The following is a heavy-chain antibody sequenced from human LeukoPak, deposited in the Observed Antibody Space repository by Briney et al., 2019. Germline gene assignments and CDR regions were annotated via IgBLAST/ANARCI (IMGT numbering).Heavy chain of an antibody. CDR3: ATDLLYGSGSYGGFDY. V-gene: IGHV1-46*01. Sequence: ASVKFSCKASGYTFTSYYMHWVRQAPGQGLEWMGIINPSGGSTSYAQKFQGRVTMTEDTSTDTAYMELSSLRSEDTAVYYCATDLLYGSGSYGGFDYWGQGTLVTVSS. J-gene: IGHJ4*02. CDR2: INPSGGST. D-gene: IGHD3-10*01. CDR1: GYTFTSYY.